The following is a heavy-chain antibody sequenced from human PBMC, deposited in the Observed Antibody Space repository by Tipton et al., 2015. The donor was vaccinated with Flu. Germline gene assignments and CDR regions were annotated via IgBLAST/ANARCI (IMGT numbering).Heavy chain of an antibody. Sequence: TLSLTCTVSSSSIRSTNYFCAWIRQPPGKRLELIGSIYPSGTTYYNPSLKSRVTISVDTSTNQFSLRLTSVTAADTAVYYCAGRGYSGYESVFWGQGILVTVSS. V-gene: IGHV4-39*07. CDR2: IYPSGTT. CDR1: SSSIRSTNYF. D-gene: IGHD5-12*01. CDR3: AGRGYSGYESVF. J-gene: IGHJ4*02.